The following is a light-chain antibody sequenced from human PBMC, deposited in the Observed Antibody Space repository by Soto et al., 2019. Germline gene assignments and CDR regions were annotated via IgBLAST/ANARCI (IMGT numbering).Light chain of an antibody. CDR1: QSLGSD. J-gene: IGKJ2*01. Sequence: DIQMTQSPPTLSASVGDGVSITCRASQSLGSDLAWYQQKPGKAPKLLIYKATNLQRGVPSRFSGSGSGTDFTLTISSLQPEDFATYYCQQSYSTPPMYTFGQGTKLEIK. CDR3: QQSYSTPPMYT. V-gene: IGKV1-39*01. CDR2: KAT.